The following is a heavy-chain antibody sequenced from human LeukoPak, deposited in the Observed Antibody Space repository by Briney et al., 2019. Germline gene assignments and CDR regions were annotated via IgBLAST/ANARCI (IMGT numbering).Heavy chain of an antibody. CDR2: ISSSSSYI. CDR1: GFTFSSYS. Sequence: GGSLRLSCAASGFTFSSYSMNWVRQAPGKGLEWVSSISSSSSYIYYADSVKGRFTISRDNAKNSLYLQMNSLRAEDTAVYYCAKDEPGDGPFDYWGQGTLVTVSS. D-gene: IGHD7-27*01. CDR3: AKDEPGDGPFDY. V-gene: IGHV3-21*01. J-gene: IGHJ4*02.